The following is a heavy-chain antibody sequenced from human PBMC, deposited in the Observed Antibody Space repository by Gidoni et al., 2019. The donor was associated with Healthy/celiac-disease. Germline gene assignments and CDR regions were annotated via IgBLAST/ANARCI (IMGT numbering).Heavy chain of an antibody. Sequence: EVQLVESGGGLVQPGRSLRLSCAASGFTFDDYAMHWVRQAPGKGLEWVSGISWNSGSIGYADSVKGRFTISRDNAKNSLYLQMNSLRAEDTALYYCAKGLRLLWFGPDYWGQGTLVTVSS. CDR2: ISWNSGSI. J-gene: IGHJ4*02. CDR3: AKGLRLLWFGPDY. D-gene: IGHD3-10*01. CDR1: GFTFDDYA. V-gene: IGHV3-9*01.